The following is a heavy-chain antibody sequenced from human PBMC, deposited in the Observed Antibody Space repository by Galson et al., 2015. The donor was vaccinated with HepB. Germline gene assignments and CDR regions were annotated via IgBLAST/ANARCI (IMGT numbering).Heavy chain of an antibody. V-gene: IGHV4-4*07. Sequence: SETLSLTCTVSGGSISSYYWSWIRQPAGKGLEWIGRIYTSGSTNYNPSLKSRVTMSVDTSKNQFSLKLSSVTAADTAVYYCARDLEPVLRYFDTPLPWFDPWGQGTLVTVSS. CDR1: GGSISSYY. CDR3: ARDLEPVLRYFDTPLPWFDP. J-gene: IGHJ5*02. D-gene: IGHD3-9*01. CDR2: IYTSGST.